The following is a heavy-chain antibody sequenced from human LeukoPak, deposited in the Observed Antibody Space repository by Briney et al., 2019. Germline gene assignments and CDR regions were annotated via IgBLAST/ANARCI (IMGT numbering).Heavy chain of an antibody. V-gene: IGHV1-18*01. CDR3: AKGRVGAPPGDWEYLGASNCFDI. CDR1: GYTYNRYV. CDR2: IGTYNGNT. D-gene: IGHD3-16*01. J-gene: IGHJ3*02. Sequence: GASAKVSCKASGYTYNRYVVNWVRQAPGQGLEWMGWIGTYNGNTNLAQKFKGRVTMTTDTATSTAYMELKSLRLDDTAVYYCAKGRVGAPPGDWEYLGASNCFDIWGQGTMVSVSS.